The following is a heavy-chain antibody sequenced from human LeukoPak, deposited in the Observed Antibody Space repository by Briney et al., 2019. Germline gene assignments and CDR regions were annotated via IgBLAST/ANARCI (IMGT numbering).Heavy chain of an antibody. J-gene: IGHJ4*02. CDR3: ARGPNERTLDY. Sequence: PSETLTLPCTVSGGSISNYYWSWIRQPAGKGLEWIGRIYTSGNTNYNPSLKSRLTISLNKSKNQFSLKLNSETAADTAVYYCARGPNERTLDYWGQETPDRVSS. CDR2: IYTSGNT. CDR1: GGSISNYY. V-gene: IGHV4-4*07.